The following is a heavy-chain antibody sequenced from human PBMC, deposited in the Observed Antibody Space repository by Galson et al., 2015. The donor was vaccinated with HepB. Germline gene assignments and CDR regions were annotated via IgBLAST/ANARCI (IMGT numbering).Heavy chain of an antibody. V-gene: IGHV3-15*07. CDR3: TTDYHFYDSSGYPPHFDY. Sequence: SLRLSCAASGFTFSNAWTNWVRQAPGKGLEWVGRIQSKTDGGTTDYAAPVRDRFTFSRDDSKNTLYLQMNSLKTEDTAVYYCTTDYHFYDSSGYPPHFDYWGQGTLVTVSS. D-gene: IGHD3-22*01. CDR2: IQSKTDGGTT. CDR1: GFTFSNAW. J-gene: IGHJ4*02.